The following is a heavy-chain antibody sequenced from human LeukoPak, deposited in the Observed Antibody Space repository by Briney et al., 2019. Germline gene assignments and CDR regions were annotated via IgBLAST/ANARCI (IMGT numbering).Heavy chain of an antibody. CDR1: GFNFNPYS. J-gene: IGHJ4*02. D-gene: IGHD3-16*01. CDR2: ISGNRKTI. CDR3: GRGGTRGGGDYFDY. V-gene: IGHV3-48*04. Sequence: GGSLRLSCTASGFNFNPYSMNWVRQAPGKGLEWIAYISGNRKTIYYADSVKGRFTVSADNTKNAGYLQMNSLRTEDTAGYYCGRGGTRGGGDYFDYWGQGTLVTVSS.